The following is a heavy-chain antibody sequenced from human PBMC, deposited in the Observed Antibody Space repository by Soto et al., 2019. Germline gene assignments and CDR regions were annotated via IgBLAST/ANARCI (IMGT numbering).Heavy chain of an antibody. Sequence: QVQLVESGGGVVQPGRSLRLSCAASGFTFSSYAMHWVRQAPGKGLEWVAVISYDGSNKYYADSVKGRFTISRDNSKNTLDLQMNSLRAEDTAVYYCASLTRKDWGQGTLVTVSS. CDR2: ISYDGSNK. D-gene: IGHD7-27*01. CDR3: ASLTRKD. V-gene: IGHV3-30-3*01. CDR1: GFTFSSYA. J-gene: IGHJ4*02.